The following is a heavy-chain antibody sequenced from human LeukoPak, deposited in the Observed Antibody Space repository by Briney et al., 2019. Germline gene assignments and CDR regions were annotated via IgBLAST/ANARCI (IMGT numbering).Heavy chain of an antibody. Sequence: PGGSLRLSCAASGFTFSSYGMHWVRQAPGKGLEWVAVISYDGSNKYYADSVKGRFTISRDNSKNTLYLQMNSLRAEDTAVYYCAKAGVYGSGSYYNSNFDYWGQGTLVTVSS. J-gene: IGHJ4*02. V-gene: IGHV3-30*18. CDR2: ISYDGSNK. D-gene: IGHD3-10*01. CDR1: GFTFSSYG. CDR3: AKAGVYGSGSYYNSNFDY.